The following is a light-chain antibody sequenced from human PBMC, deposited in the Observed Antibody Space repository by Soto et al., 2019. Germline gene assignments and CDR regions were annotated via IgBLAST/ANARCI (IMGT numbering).Light chain of an antibody. CDR3: QQYGGSPQT. CDR2: GAS. Sequence: EIVLTQSPGTLSLSPGERATLSCRASQSVSNYLASYQRKPGQAPRLLIYGASSRATGIPDRFSGSGSVTDFTLTISRLEPEDFAVYYCQQYGGSPQTFGQGTKVDIK. CDR1: QSVSNY. V-gene: IGKV3-20*01. J-gene: IGKJ1*01.